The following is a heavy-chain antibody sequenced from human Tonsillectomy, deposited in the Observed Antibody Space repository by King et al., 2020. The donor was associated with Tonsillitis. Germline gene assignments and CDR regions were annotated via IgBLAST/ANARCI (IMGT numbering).Heavy chain of an antibody. Sequence: VQLVQSGGGVVQPGRSLRLSCAASGFTFSSYGRHWVRQAPGKGLEWVAVISYDGSNKYYADSVQGRFTISRDNSKNTLYLQMNSLRAEDTAVYYCAKDMSAYSTPGYWGQGTLVTVSS. J-gene: IGHJ4*02. CDR1: GFTFSSYG. V-gene: IGHV3-30*18. CDR2: ISYDGSNK. CDR3: AKDMSAYSTPGY. D-gene: IGHD6-13*01.